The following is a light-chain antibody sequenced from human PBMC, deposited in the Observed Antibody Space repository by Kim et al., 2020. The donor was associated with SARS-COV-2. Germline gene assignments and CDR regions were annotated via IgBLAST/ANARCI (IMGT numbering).Light chain of an antibody. Sequence: GQSITISCTGTSSDIGAYKYVSWYQQHPDGAPKVLIYDVNKRPSGISNRFSGAKSDNTASLTISGLQAEDEADYYCGSFTTNRTLIFGGGTKLTVL. CDR1: SSDIGAYKY. V-gene: IGLV2-14*03. J-gene: IGLJ2*01. CDR3: GSFTTNRTLI. CDR2: DVN.